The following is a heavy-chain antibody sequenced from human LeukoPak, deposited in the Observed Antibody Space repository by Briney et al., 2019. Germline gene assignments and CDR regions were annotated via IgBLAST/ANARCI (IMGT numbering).Heavy chain of an antibody. J-gene: IGHJ4*02. D-gene: IGHD6-13*01. Sequence: GGSLRLSCAASGFTFSRFWMSWVRQAPGRGLEWVANVKQDGSERYYVDSVKGRFTITRDNAKKSLDLQMHSLRAEDTAVYYCARIIEGEQLALDCWGQGTLVTVSS. CDR2: VKQDGSER. V-gene: IGHV3-7*04. CDR3: ARIIEGEQLALDC. CDR1: GFTFSRFW.